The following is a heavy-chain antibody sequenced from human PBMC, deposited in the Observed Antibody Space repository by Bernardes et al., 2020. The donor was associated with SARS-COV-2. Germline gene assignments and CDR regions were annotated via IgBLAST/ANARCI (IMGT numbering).Heavy chain of an antibody. J-gene: IGHJ5*02. Sequence: ASVKVSCKASGYAFNTYGINWVRQAPGQGLEWMAWISTNNGNTIYEQKFQVRVTVTTDTSTSTAYMELRSLRSDDTAMYYCARDLGTIEAAGTGEPWGQGTLVTVSS. CDR1: GYAFNTYG. CDR3: ARDLGTIEAAGTGEP. D-gene: IGHD6-13*01. CDR2: ISTNNGNT. V-gene: IGHV1-18*04.